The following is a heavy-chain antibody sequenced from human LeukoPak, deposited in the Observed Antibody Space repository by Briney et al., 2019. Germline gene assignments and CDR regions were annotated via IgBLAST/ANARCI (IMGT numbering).Heavy chain of an antibody. CDR3: ARVYSYGFDY. J-gene: IGHJ4*02. V-gene: IGHV4-39*07. Sequence: SETLSLTCTVSGGSISSSSYYWGWIRQPPGKGLEWIGNIYYSGSTYYNPSLESRVTMSLDTSKNQFSLKLSSVTAADTAVYYCARVYSYGFDYWGQGTLVTVSS. CDR2: IYYSGST. CDR1: GGSISSSSYY. D-gene: IGHD5-18*01.